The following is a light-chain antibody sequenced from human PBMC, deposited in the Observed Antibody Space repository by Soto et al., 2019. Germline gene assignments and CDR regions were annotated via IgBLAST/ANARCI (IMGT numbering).Light chain of an antibody. J-gene: IGLJ2*01. CDR2: STN. CDR1: SGSVSTSYY. V-gene: IGLV8-61*01. Sequence: QTVVTQETSFSVSPGGTVTLTCGLSSGSVSTSYYPSWYQQTPGQAPRTLIYSTNTRSSGVPDRFSGSILGNKAALTITGAQADDESDYYCVLYMGSGMWVFGGGTKVTVL. CDR3: VLYMGSGMWV.